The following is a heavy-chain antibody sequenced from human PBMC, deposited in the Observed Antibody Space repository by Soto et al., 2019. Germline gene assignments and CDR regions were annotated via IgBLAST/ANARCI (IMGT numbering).Heavy chain of an antibody. Sequence: TCAISGDSVSSNSAAWNWIRQSPSRGLEWLGRTYYRSKWYNDYAVSVKSRITINPDTSKNQFSLQLNSVTPEDTAVYYCAKTSIAARPRWFDPWGQGTLVTVSS. CDR3: AKTSIAARPRWFDP. V-gene: IGHV6-1*01. D-gene: IGHD6-6*01. J-gene: IGHJ5*02. CDR1: GDSVSSNSAA. CDR2: TYYRSKWYN.